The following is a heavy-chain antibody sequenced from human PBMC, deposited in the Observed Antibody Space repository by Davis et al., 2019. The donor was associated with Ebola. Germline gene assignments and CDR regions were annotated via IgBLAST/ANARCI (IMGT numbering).Heavy chain of an antibody. D-gene: IGHD3/OR15-3a*01. CDR1: GFTFSDYY. CDR2: ISSSGSTI. CDR3: ARDRDWYRNMDV. J-gene: IGHJ6*03. V-gene: IGHV3-11*04. Sequence: PGGSLRLSCAASGFTFSDYYMSWIRQAPGKGLEWVSYISSSGSTIYYADSVKGRFTISRDNAKNSLYLHLDNLRAEDTGVYFCARDRDWYRNMDVWGKGTTVTVSS.